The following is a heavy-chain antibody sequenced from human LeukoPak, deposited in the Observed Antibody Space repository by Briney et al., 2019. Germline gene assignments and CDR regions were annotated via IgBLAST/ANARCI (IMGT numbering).Heavy chain of an antibody. V-gene: IGHV3-23*01. D-gene: IGHD2-15*01. Sequence: GGSLRLSCAASGFTFSSYAMSRVRQAPGKGLEWVSAISGSGGSTYYADSVKGRFTISRDNSKNTLYLQMNSLRAEDTAVYYCAKDLEPEDIVVVVAANLGYDYWGQGTLVTVSS. CDR3: AKDLEPEDIVVVVAANLGYDY. CDR1: GFTFSSYA. CDR2: ISGSGGST. J-gene: IGHJ4*02.